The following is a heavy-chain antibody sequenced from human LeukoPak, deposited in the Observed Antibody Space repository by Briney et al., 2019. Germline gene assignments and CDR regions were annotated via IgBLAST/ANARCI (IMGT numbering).Heavy chain of an antibody. CDR1: GDSISSSSYY. D-gene: IGHD1-26*01. J-gene: IGHJ4*02. V-gene: IGHV4-39*01. Sequence: MTSETLSLTCIVSGDSISSSSYYWGWVRQPPGKGLEWTGSIFSGSTYYNPSLKSRVTISLNTSKNQLSLNLSSVTAADTAVYYCARQGERPGISAYWGQGTLVTVSS. CDR3: ARQGERPGISAY. CDR2: IFSGST.